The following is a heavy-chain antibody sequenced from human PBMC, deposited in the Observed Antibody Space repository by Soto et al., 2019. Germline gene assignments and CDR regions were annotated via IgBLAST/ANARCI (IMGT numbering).Heavy chain of an antibody. Sequence: QAGGSLRLSCAASGFTFSTYGMHWVRQAPGKGLEWVAVRWYDGTNEKYADSVKGRFTISRDNSKSTLYLQMNSLRAEDTGVYYCARKHCSSSPCPSDLVGAPTMDYWGHGTPVTASS. CDR3: ARKHCSSSPCPSDLVGAPTMDY. D-gene: IGHD2-2*01. J-gene: IGHJ4*01. CDR1: GFTFSTYG. CDR2: RWYDGTNE. V-gene: IGHV3-33*03.